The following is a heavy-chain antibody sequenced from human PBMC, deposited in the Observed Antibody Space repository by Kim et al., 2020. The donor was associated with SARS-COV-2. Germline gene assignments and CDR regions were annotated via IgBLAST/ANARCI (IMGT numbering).Heavy chain of an antibody. V-gene: IGHV6-1*01. D-gene: IGHD1-20*01. J-gene: IGHJ4*02. CDR3: ARGNNWAIYDY. Sequence: DYAVSVKSRIRISPATSKNQFSLQLNSVTPDDTAVYYCARGNNWAIYDYWGQGTLVPVTS.